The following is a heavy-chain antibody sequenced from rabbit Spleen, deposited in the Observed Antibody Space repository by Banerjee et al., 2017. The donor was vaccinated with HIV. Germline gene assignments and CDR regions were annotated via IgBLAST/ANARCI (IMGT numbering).Heavy chain of an antibody. Sequence: EESGGGLVQPEGSLTLTCTASGLDFSSSYWICWVRQAPGKGLEWIACIDVVKSGSTYYASWAKGRFTISKTSSTTVTLQMTSLTAADTATYFCARDAAGREDFNLWGQGTLVTVS. CDR3: ARDAAGREDFNL. J-gene: IGHJ4*01. CDR2: IDVVKSGST. V-gene: IGHV1S45*01. CDR1: GLDFSSSYW. D-gene: IGHD4-2*01.